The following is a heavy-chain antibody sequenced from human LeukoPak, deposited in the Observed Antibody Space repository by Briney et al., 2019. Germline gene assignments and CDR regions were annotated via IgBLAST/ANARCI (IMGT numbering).Heavy chain of an antibody. Sequence: PGGSLRLSCAGSGFTFNNAWMTWVRQAPGKGLEWVGRIKSKTDGGTTDYAAPVKDRFTISRDDSKSTLYLQMNSLQTEDTAVYYCTTVYDSSGYYCDYWGQGTLVTVSS. CDR3: TTVYDSSGYYCDY. V-gene: IGHV3-15*01. D-gene: IGHD3-22*01. J-gene: IGHJ4*02. CDR1: GFTFNNAW. CDR2: IKSKTDGGTT.